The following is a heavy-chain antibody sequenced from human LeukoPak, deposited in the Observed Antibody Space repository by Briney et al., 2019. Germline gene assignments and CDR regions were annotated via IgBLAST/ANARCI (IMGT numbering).Heavy chain of an antibody. V-gene: IGHV1-18*01. J-gene: IGHJ2*01. Sequence: GSVKVSCKASGYTFTSYGISWVRQAPGKGLEWMGWISAYNGNTNYAQTLQGRVTMTTDTSTSTAYMELRSLRSDDTAVYYCARDIAPAGWHWYFDLWGRGTLVTVSS. CDR2: ISAYNGNT. CDR1: GYTFTSYG. D-gene: IGHD6-13*01. CDR3: ARDIAPAGWHWYFDL.